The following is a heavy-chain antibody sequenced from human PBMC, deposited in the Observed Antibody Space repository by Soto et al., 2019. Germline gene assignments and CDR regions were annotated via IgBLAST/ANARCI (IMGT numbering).Heavy chain of an antibody. CDR1: GYTFTNYD. Sequence: QVQLVQSGAEVKKPGASVKVSCKASGYTFTNYDINWVRQAAGQGPEWMGWMNPNSGDTGYAQNFQGIVTMTRDTSIRTAYMELSSLRSEDTAVYYCARVGGNWNDDYFDYWGQGTLVTVSS. D-gene: IGHD1-1*01. CDR2: MNPNSGDT. V-gene: IGHV1-8*01. J-gene: IGHJ4*02. CDR3: ARVGGNWNDDYFDY.